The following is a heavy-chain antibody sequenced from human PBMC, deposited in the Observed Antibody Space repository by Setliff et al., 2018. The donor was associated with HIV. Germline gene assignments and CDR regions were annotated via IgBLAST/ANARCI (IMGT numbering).Heavy chain of an antibody. Sequence: GASVKVSCKASGYTFTSYYMHWVRQAPGQGLEWMGIINPSGGSTSYAQKFQGRVTMTRDTSTSTVYMELSSLRSGDTAVYYCARVSSTSCYGGPCRRTPRDYYYYYYMDVWGKGTTVTVSS. CDR1: GYTFTSYY. CDR2: INPSGGST. CDR3: ARVSSTSCYGGPCRRTPRDYYYYYYMDV. V-gene: IGHV1-46*01. D-gene: IGHD2-2*01. J-gene: IGHJ6*03.